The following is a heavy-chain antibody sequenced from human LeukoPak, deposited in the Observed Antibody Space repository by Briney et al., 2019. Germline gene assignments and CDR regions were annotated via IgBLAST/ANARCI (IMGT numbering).Heavy chain of an antibody. J-gene: IGHJ6*02. D-gene: IGHD1-1*01. CDR3: ARGYNGYYYGMDV. V-gene: IGHV4-34*01. Sequence: SETLSLTCTVSGGSISSYYWSWIRQPPGKGLEWIGEINHSGSTNYNPSLKSRVTISVDTSKNQFSLKLSSVTAADTAVYYCARGYNGYYYGMDVWGQGTTVTVSS. CDR1: GGSISSYY. CDR2: INHSGST.